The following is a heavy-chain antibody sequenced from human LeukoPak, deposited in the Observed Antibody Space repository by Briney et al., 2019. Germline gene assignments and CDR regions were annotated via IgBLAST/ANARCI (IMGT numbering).Heavy chain of an antibody. J-gene: IGHJ4*02. V-gene: IGHV4-61*02. CDR3: ARDHGYDFWSGYYYIDY. CDR1: GGSISSGSYY. CDR2: IYTSGST. D-gene: IGHD3-3*01. Sequence: SETLSLTCTVSGGSISSGSYYWSWIRQPAGKGLEWIGRIYTSGSTNYNPSLKGRVTISVDTSKNQFSLKLSSVTAADTAVYYCARDHGYDFWSGYYYIDYWGQGTLVTVSS.